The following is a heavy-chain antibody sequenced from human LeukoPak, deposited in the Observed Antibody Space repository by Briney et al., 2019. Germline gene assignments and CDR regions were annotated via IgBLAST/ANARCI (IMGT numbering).Heavy chain of an antibody. V-gene: IGHV4-61*02. J-gene: IGHJ4*02. CDR2: IYTSGST. Sequence: SQTLSLTCTVSGGSISSGSYYWSWIRQPAGKGLEWIGRIYTSGSTNYNPSLKSRVTISVDTSKNQFSLKLSSVTAADTAVYYCARIPDYYGSGSYSPYYFDYWGQGTLVTVSS. CDR1: GGSISSGSYY. D-gene: IGHD3-10*01. CDR3: ARIPDYYGSGSYSPYYFDY.